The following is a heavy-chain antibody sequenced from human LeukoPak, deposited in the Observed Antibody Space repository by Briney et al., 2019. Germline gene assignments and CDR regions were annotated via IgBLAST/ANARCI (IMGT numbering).Heavy chain of an antibody. J-gene: IGHJ5*02. CDR1: GGSFSGYY. Sequence: PSETLSLTCAVYGGSFSGYYWSWIRQPPGKGLEWIGEINHSGSTNYNPSLKSRVTISVDTSKNQFSLKLSSVTAADTAVYYCARDQVVPAAINPWGQGTLVTVSS. V-gene: IGHV4-34*01. CDR2: INHSGST. CDR3: ARDQVVPAAINP. D-gene: IGHD2-2*02.